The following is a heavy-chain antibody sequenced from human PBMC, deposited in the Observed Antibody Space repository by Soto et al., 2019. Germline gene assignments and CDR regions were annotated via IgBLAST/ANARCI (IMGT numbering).Heavy chain of an antibody. Sequence: GGSLRLSCAASGFTVSSNYMSWVRQAPGKGLEWVSVIYSGGSTYYADSVKGRFTISRDNSKNTLYLQMNSLRSEDTAVYYCAKDREDTAMVLGSWGRGTLVTVSS. D-gene: IGHD5-18*01. CDR1: GFTVSSNY. CDR3: AKDREDTAMVLGS. CDR2: IYSGGST. V-gene: IGHV3-53*05. J-gene: IGHJ4*02.